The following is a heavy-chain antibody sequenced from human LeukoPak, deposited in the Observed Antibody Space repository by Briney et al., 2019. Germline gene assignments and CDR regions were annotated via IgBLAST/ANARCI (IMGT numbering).Heavy chain of an antibody. D-gene: IGHD3-10*01. Sequence: ASVKGSCKASGYTFTGYYMHWGRQAPGQGLEWMGWINPNSGGTNYAQKFQGRVTMTRDTSISTAYMELSRLRSDDTAVYYCARSGSGSYYNWFYYYGMDVWGQGTTVTVSS. CDR1: GYTFTGYY. J-gene: IGHJ6*02. CDR3: ARSGSGSYYNWFYYYGMDV. CDR2: INPNSGGT. V-gene: IGHV1-2*02.